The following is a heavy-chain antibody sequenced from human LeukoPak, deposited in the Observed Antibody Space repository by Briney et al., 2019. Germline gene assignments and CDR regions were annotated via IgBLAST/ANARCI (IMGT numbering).Heavy chain of an antibody. CDR3: ARGGYNRADVNWFDP. CDR2: MNPNSGGV. V-gene: IGHV1-2*02. Sequence: ASVKVSCKASGYTFTDYYIHWVRQAPGQGLEWLGWMNPNSGGVHYAEKFQDRVTMTRDTSISTAYMELSSLSSDDTAVYYCARGGYNRADVNWFDPWGQGTLVTVSS. D-gene: IGHD2-15*01. CDR1: GYTFTDYY. J-gene: IGHJ5*02.